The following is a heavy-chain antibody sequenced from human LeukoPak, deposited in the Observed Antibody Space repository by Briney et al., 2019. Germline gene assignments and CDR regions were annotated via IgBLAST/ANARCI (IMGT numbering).Heavy chain of an antibody. D-gene: IGHD2-2*02. CDR2: INHSGST. CDR1: GGSFSGYY. Sequence: SETLSLTCAVYGGSFSGYYWSWIRQPPGKGLEWIGEINHSGSTNYNPSLKSRVTIPVDTSKNQFSLKLSSVTAADTAVYYCARGYCSSTSCYKGSKYNWFDPWGQGTLVTVSS. CDR3: ARGYCSSTSCYKGSKYNWFDP. V-gene: IGHV4-34*01. J-gene: IGHJ5*02.